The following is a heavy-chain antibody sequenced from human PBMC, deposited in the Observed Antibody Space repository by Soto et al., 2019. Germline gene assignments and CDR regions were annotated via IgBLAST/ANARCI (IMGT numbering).Heavy chain of an antibody. CDR3: VIADGYCGSSCYSTPGY. CDR2: IWYDGSTK. D-gene: IGHD2-15*01. Sequence: TGGPLRLSCAASGFTIGSYGMHRVRQAPGKGQEWVAVIWYDGSTKYYADSVKGRFTISRDNSKNTLYLQMNSLRAEDTAVYYCVIADGYCGSSCYSTPGYWGQGTLVTVSS. J-gene: IGHJ4*01. V-gene: IGHV3-33*01. CDR1: GFTIGSYG.